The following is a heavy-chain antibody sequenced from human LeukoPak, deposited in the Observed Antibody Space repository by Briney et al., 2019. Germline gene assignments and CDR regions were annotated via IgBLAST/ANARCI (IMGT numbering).Heavy chain of an antibody. Sequence: SETLSLTCAVYGGSFSGYYWSWIRQPPGKGLEWIGEINHSGSTNYNPSLKSRVTISVDTSKNQFSLKLSSVTAADTAVYYCARGLYCSGGSCYPYYYHYGMDVWGKGTTVTVSS. CDR3: ARGLYCSGGSCYPYYYHYGMDV. D-gene: IGHD2-15*01. CDR1: GGSFSGYY. CDR2: INHSGST. V-gene: IGHV4-34*01. J-gene: IGHJ6*04.